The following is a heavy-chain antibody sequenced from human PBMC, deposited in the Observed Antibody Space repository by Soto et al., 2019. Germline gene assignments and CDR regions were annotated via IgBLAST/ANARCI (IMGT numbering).Heavy chain of an antibody. J-gene: IGHJ4*02. Sequence: EVQLLESGGGLVQPGGSLRLSCAASGFTFSSYAMSWVRQAPGKGLEWVSAISGSGGSTYYADSVMGRFTISRDNSKKMLYLQMSSLRAEDTAVYYCAKDKYVWFGELFFDYWGQGTLVTVSS. D-gene: IGHD3-10*01. CDR2: ISGSGGST. CDR3: AKDKYVWFGELFFDY. V-gene: IGHV3-23*01. CDR1: GFTFSSYA.